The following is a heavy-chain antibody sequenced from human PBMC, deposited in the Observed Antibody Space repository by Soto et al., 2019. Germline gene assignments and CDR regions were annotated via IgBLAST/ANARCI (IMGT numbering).Heavy chain of an antibody. D-gene: IGHD3-3*01. CDR2: ISGSGGST. V-gene: IGHV3-23*01. CDR1: GFTFSSYA. Sequence: PGGSLRLSCAASGFTFSSYAMSWVRQAPGKGLEWVSAISGSGGSTYYADSVKGRFTISRDNSKNTLYLQMNSLRAEDTAVYYCAKAAVEYYDFWSGYYTGYFDYWGQGTLVTVSS. CDR3: AKAAVEYYDFWSGYYTGYFDY. J-gene: IGHJ4*02.